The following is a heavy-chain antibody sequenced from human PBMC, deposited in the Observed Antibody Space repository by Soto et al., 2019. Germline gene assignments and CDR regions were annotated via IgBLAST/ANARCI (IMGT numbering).Heavy chain of an antibody. CDR1: GGSVSSATYY. CDR2: IYYSGTT. CDR3: ARHEAIIVVVPAAAFDY. Sequence: QVQLQESGPGLVKPSETLSLTCTVSGGSVSSATYYWSWIRQPPGKGLEWIGYIYYSGTTNYNPSLKSRVTRSVDTSKHQFSLKLSSVTAAATAVYYCARHEAIIVVVPAAAFDYWGQGTLVTVSS. V-gene: IGHV4-61*01. J-gene: IGHJ4*02. D-gene: IGHD2-2*01.